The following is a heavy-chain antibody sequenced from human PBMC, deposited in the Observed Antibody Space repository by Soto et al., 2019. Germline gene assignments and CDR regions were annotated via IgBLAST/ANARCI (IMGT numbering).Heavy chain of an antibody. Sequence: SETLSLTCTVSGGSISSYYWSWIRQPPGKGLEWIGYIYYSGSTNYNPSLKSRVTISVDTSKNQFSLKLSSVTAADTAVYYCARHRKRYGDELYYFDYWGQGTLVTVSS. CDR1: GGSISSYY. J-gene: IGHJ4*02. CDR3: ARHRKRYGDELYYFDY. V-gene: IGHV4-59*08. D-gene: IGHD4-17*01. CDR2: IYYSGST.